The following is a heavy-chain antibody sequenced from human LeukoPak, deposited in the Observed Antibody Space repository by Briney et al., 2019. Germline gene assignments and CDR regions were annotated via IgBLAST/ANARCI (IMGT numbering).Heavy chain of an antibody. Sequence: GGSLRLSCAASGFTFSSYAMHWVRQAPGKGLEWVAVISYDGSNKYYAASVKGRFTISRDNSKNTLYLQMNSLRAEDTAVYYCARDVKVTTFYYYYGMDVWGQGTTVTVSS. D-gene: IGHD4-17*01. J-gene: IGHJ6*02. CDR2: ISYDGSNK. CDR1: GFTFSSYA. CDR3: ARDVKVTTFYYYYGMDV. V-gene: IGHV3-30-3*01.